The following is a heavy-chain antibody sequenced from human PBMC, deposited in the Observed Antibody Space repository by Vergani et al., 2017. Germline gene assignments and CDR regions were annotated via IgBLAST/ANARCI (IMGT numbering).Heavy chain of an antibody. CDR1: GDSISTSSYA. D-gene: IGHD2-21*01. CDR2: VFYGGRT. V-gene: IGHV4-39*01. J-gene: IGHJ4*02. Sequence: QMQLQESGPGLVKPSETLSLSCTVSGDSISTSSYAWGWIRQLPGKTLEWIGTVFYGGRTSYNPSLKSRVTLSLDTSKKQISLYLTSVTAADTAVYYCARHISVVRPSSMTAFDYWGQGTLVTVSS. CDR3: ARHISVVRPSSMTAFDY.